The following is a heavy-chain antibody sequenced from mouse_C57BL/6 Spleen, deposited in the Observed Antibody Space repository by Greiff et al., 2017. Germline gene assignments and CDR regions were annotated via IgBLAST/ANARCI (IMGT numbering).Heavy chain of an antibody. CDR3: ARETTAGDYFDY. Sequence: VQLQQSGAELARPGASVKMSCKASGYTFTSYTMHWVKQRPGQGLEWIGYINPSSGYTKYNQKFKDKATLTADKSSSTAYMQLSSLTSEDSAVYYCARETTAGDYFDYWGKGTTLTVSS. V-gene: IGHV1-4*01. CDR2: INPSSGYT. J-gene: IGHJ2*01. D-gene: IGHD1-2*01. CDR1: GYTFTSYT.